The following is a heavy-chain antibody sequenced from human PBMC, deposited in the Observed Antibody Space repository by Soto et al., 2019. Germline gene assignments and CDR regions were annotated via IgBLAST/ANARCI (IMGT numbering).Heavy chain of an antibody. CDR2: FYYTGIT. J-gene: IGHJ4*01. V-gene: IGHV4-59*08. CDR3: ARHVVESLSFGERDHHFDY. Sequence: QVQLQESGPGLVKPSETLSLTCTVSGGSISNYYWSWIRQPPGKGLEWIGYFYYTGITNYNPSLKSRISMSVDTSKNQFSLKLSSVTAADTAVYYCARHVVESLSFGERDHHFDYWGHGTLVTVSS. D-gene: IGHD3-10*01. CDR1: GGSISNYY.